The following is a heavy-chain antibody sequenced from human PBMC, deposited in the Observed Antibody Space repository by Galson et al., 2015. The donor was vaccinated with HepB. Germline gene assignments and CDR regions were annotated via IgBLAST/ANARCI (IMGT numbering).Heavy chain of an antibody. CDR3: TTFLEMTTVQY. J-gene: IGHJ4*02. D-gene: IGHD4-11*01. CDR2: IKKKSEGGTT. V-gene: IGHV3-15*01. CDR1: GFIFRNAW. Sequence: SLRLSCAASGFIFRNAWMSWVRQAPGKGLEWVGRIKKKSEGGTTDYAAPVKGRFTISRDDSKNTLYLEMNSPKTEDTALYYCTTFLEMTTVQYWGQGTLVTVSS.